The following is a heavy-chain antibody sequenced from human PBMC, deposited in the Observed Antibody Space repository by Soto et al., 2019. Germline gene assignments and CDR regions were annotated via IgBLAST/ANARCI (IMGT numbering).Heavy chain of an antibody. V-gene: IGHV4-39*01. CDR2: IYYSGST. CDR1: GGSISSSSYY. Sequence: SETLSLTCTVSGGSISSSSYYWGWIRQPPGKGLEWIGSIYYSGSTYYNPSLKSRVTISVDTSKNQFSLKLSSVTAADTAVYYCARPRQEYYYYGMDVWGQGTTVTVSS. D-gene: IGHD1-1*01. J-gene: IGHJ6*02. CDR3: ARPRQEYYYYGMDV.